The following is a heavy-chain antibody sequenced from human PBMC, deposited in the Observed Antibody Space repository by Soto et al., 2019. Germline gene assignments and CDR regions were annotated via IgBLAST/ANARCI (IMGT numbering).Heavy chain of an antibody. Sequence: PYITCTLSRGSISIRSDYWAWVRQPPGKGLEWIGSIYYSGSTYYNPSLKSRVTISVDTSKNQFSLKLSSVTAADTAVYYCARLHDYSNWFDPWGQGTLVTVSS. CDR3: ARLHDYSNWFDP. V-gene: IGHV4-39*01. J-gene: IGHJ5*02. D-gene: IGHD4-17*01. CDR2: IYYSGST. CDR1: RGSISIRSDY.